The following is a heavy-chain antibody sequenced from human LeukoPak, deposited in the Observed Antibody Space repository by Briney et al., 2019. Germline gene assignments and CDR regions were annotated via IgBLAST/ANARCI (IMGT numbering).Heavy chain of an antibody. CDR1: GFTFSSYA. J-gene: IGHJ4*02. D-gene: IGHD1-14*01. CDR2: ISDAGAIT. V-gene: IGHV3-23*01. Sequence: GGSLRLSCAASGFTFSSYAMSWVRQAPGKGLEWVSGISDAGAITYYADSVKGRFTISRSQSTNTLYLQMDSLRAEDTSLYYCARGGTTWHGFDSWGQGTLVTVS. CDR3: ARGGTTWHGFDS.